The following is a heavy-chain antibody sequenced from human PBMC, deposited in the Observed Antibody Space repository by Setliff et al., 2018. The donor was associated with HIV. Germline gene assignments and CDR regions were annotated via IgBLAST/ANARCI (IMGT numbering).Heavy chain of an antibody. V-gene: IGHV4-59*11. CDR1: GGSMRSHY. CDR2: ISDTGST. D-gene: IGHD2-21*01. CDR3: ARASFEGGWGFYYYYYMDV. Sequence: SETLTLTCTISGGSMRSHYWSWIRQPPGRGLEWIGYISDTGSTTYSPSLKSRATISVDSSRNQLSLNVTSVTTADTAMYFCARASFEGGWGFYYYYYMDVWGKGTTVTVSS. J-gene: IGHJ6*03.